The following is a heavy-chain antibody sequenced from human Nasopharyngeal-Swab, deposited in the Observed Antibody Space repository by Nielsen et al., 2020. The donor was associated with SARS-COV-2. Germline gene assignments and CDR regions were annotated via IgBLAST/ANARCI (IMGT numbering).Heavy chain of an antibody. D-gene: IGHD3-22*01. CDR3: AKDATRMIVVVTTVLAFDI. Sequence: GGSLRLSCAASGFTFSSYSMNWVRQAPGKGLEWVSSISSSSSYIYYADSVKGRFTISRDNAKNSLYLQMNSLRAEDTAVYYCAKDATRMIVVVTTVLAFDIWGQGTMVTVSS. CDR1: GFTFSSYS. CDR2: ISSSSSYI. J-gene: IGHJ3*02. V-gene: IGHV3-21*04.